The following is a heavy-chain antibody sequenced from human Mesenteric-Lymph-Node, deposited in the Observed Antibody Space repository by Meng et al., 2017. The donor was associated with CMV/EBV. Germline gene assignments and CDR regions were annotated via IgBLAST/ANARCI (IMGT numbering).Heavy chain of an antibody. V-gene: IGHV4-59*01. CDR2: IYYSGST. D-gene: IGHD6-13*01. CDR3: ARVAATGAAGTVDY. CDR1: GGSFSGYY. Sequence: VYGGSFSGYYWSWIRQPPGKGLEWIGYIYYSGSTNYNPSLRSRVTISVDTSKKQFSLKLNSVTAADTAVYYCARVAATGAAGTVDYWGQGILVTVSS. J-gene: IGHJ4*02.